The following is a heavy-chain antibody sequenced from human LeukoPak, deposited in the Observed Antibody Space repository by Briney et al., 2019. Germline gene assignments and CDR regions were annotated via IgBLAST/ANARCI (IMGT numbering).Heavy chain of an antibody. CDR2: IIPIFGTA. V-gene: IGHV1-69*05. CDR3: ARVAYGSGRTYYYMDV. J-gene: IGHJ6*03. Sequence: ASVPVSCKASRGTFSNYAISWVRQAPGQGLAWMGGIIPIFGTANYAHKFQGRITNTTDESTSTAYMELSSLRSEDTAVYYCARVAYGSGRTYYYMDVWGKGATVTVS. D-gene: IGHD3-10*01. CDR1: RGTFSNYA.